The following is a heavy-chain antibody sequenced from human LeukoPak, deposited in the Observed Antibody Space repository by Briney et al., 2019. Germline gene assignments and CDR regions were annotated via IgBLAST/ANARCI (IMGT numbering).Heavy chain of an antibody. D-gene: IGHD6-13*01. Sequence: SETLSLTCTVSDFSISRGYYWGWIRQPPGKGLECIGTIYHSGTTYYSPSLKTRVTISVDTSKNQFSLKLSSVTAADTAVYYCARVWRKYSSSWYRLLRWGQGTLVTVSS. V-gene: IGHV4-38-2*02. J-gene: IGHJ4*02. CDR3: ARVWRKYSSSWYRLLR. CDR1: DFSISRGYY. CDR2: IYHSGTT.